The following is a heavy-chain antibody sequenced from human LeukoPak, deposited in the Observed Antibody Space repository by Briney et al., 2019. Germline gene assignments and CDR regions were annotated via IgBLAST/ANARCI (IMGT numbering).Heavy chain of an antibody. Sequence: GRSLSLSCAASGPTLSSYAMSWVRPVPGGWMEWVSAISGSGGSTYYADSVKGRFTISRDHSKNTLYLQMNSLRAEDAAVYYCAKLGCSSTSCLYGMDVWGQGTTVTVSS. CDR1: GPTLSSYA. CDR2: ISGSGGST. D-gene: IGHD2-2*01. CDR3: AKLGCSSTSCLYGMDV. V-gene: IGHV3-23*01. J-gene: IGHJ6*02.